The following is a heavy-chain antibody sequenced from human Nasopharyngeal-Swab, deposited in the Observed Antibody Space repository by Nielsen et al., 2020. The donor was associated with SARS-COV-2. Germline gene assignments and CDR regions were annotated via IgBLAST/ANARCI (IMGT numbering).Heavy chain of an antibody. CDR2: INHSGST. V-gene: IGHV4-34*01. CDR3: ARRGDYIWGSYRKPIDY. D-gene: IGHD3-16*02. J-gene: IGHJ4*02. Sequence: WIRQPPGKGLEWIGEINHSGSTNYNPSLKSRVTIAVETSKKQFSLKVSSVTAADTAVYYCARRGDYIWGSYRKPIDYWGQGTLVTVSS.